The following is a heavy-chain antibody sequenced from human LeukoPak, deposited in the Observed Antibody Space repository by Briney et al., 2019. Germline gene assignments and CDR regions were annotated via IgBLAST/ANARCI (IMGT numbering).Heavy chain of an antibody. CDR3: ARRGGGSTGGFYFDY. CDR1: VFSFTNYW. CDR2: IYPGDSDT. Sequence: GESLKISCKASVFSFTNYWIAWVRQTPGQGLEWMGSIYPGDSDTRYNPSFQGQVTISADKSIKTAYLQWSSLKASDTAIYYCARRGGGSTGGFYFDYWDQGSLVTVSS. J-gene: IGHJ4*02. D-gene: IGHD1-1*01. V-gene: IGHV5-51*01.